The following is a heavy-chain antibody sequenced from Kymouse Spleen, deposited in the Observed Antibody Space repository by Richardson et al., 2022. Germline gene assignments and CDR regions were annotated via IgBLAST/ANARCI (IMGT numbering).Heavy chain of an antibody. CDR3: TRPITMVRGGDV. J-gene: IGHJ6*02. D-gene: IGHD3-10*01. Sequence: EVQLVESGGGLVQPGGSLKLSCAASGFTFSGSAMHWVRQASGKGLEWVGRIRSKANSYATAYAASVKGRFTISRDDSKNTAYLQMNSLKTEDTAVYYCTRPITMVRGGDVWGQGTTVTVSS. CDR1: GFTFSGSA. CDR2: IRSKANSYAT. V-gene: IGHV3-73*02.